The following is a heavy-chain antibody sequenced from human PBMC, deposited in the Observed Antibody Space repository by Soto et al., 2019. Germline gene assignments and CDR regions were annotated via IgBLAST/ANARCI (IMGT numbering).Heavy chain of an antibody. CDR3: AYNPRYYSDSRGQKAGAFDM. CDR1: GFSLSTGGMG. CDR2: IYWNDDK. J-gene: IGHJ3*02. V-gene: IGHV2-5*01. D-gene: IGHD3-22*01. Sequence: QITLKESGPTLVRPTQTLTLTCTFSGFSLSTGGMGVGWIRQPPGKALEWLASIYWNDDKLYSPSLKSRLTITKDTTKNQVVPTMTNKDPVDTATYSCAYNPRYYSDSRGQKAGAFDMWGQGTLVTVSS.